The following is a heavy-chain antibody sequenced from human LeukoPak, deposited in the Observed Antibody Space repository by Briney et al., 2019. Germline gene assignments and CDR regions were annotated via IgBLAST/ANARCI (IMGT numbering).Heavy chain of an antibody. CDR2: ISYDGSNK. Sequence: GGSLRLSCAASGFTFSSYAMHWVRQAPGKGLEWVAVISYDGSNKYYADSVKGRFTISRDNSKNTLYLQMNSLRAEDTAVYYCARDRQRYCSGGSCYSGDYYYYGTDVWGQGTTVTVSS. D-gene: IGHD2-15*01. CDR1: GFTFSSYA. CDR3: ARDRQRYCSGGSCYSGDYYYYGTDV. J-gene: IGHJ6*02. V-gene: IGHV3-30*04.